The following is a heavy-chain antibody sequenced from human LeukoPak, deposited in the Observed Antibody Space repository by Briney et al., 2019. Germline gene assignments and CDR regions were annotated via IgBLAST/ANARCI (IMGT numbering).Heavy chain of an antibody. J-gene: IGHJ4*02. D-gene: IGHD6-19*01. CDR2: INHSGST. CDR1: GGSFSDYY. V-gene: IGHV4-34*01. Sequence: SETLSLTCAVYGGSFSDYYWSWIRQPPGKGLEWIGEINHSGSTNYNPSLKSRVTISVDTSKNQFSLKLSSVTAADTAVYYCARDPHSSGWSNFDYWGQGTLVTVSS. CDR3: ARDPHSSGWSNFDY.